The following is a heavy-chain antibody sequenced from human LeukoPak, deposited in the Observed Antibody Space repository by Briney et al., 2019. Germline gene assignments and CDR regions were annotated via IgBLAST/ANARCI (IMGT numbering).Heavy chain of an antibody. CDR3: ASTSGYSSSWYERDDY. CDR1: GGTFSSYA. V-gene: IGHV1-69*05. J-gene: IGHJ4*02. D-gene: IGHD6-13*01. Sequence: GASVKVSCKASGGTFSSYAISWVRQAPGQGLEWMGRIIPIFGTANYAQKFQGRVTITTDESTSTAYMELSSLRSEDTAVYYCASTSGYSSSWYERDDYWGQGTLVTVSS. CDR2: IIPIFGTA.